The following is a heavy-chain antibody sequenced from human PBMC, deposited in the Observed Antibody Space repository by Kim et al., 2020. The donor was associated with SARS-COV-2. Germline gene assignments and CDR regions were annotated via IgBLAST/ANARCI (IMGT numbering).Heavy chain of an antibody. J-gene: IGHJ1*01. Sequence: SVKVSCKASGGTFSSYAISWVRQAPGQGLEWMGGIIPIFGTANYAQKFQGRVTITADESTSTAYMELSSLRSEDTAVYYCARGPRDSSGYYYVRPEYFQHWGQGTLVTVSS. CDR2: IIPIFGTA. CDR3: ARGPRDSSGYYYVRPEYFQH. CDR1: GGTFSSYA. D-gene: IGHD3-22*01. V-gene: IGHV1-69*13.